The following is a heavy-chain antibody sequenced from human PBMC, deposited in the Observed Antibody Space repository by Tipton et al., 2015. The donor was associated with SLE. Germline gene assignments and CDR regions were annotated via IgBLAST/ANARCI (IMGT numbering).Heavy chain of an antibody. J-gene: IGHJ3*02. CDR2: ISSSSSTI. CDR3: ARLLLISPTDAFDI. V-gene: IGHV3-48*01. Sequence: GSLRLSCAASGFTFSSYSMNWVRQAPGKGLEWVSYISSSSSTIYYADSVKGRFTISRDNAKNSLYLQMNSLRAEDTAVYYCARLLLISPTDAFDIWGQGTMVTVSS. CDR1: GFTFSSYS.